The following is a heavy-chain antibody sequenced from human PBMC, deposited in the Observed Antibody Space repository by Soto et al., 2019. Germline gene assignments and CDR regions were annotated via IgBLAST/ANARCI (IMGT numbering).Heavy chain of an antibody. V-gene: IGHV3-66*01. D-gene: IGHD3-22*01. CDR1: GFTVSSNY. CDR3: ARYVRDSSGYPEYYFDY. Sequence: EVQLVESGGGLVQPGGSLRLSCAASGFTVSSNYMSWVRQAPGKGLEWVSVIFSGGNTYYADSVKGRFTISRDNSKNTLYLQMNSVRAEDTAVYYCARYVRDSSGYPEYYFDYWGQGTLVTVPS. J-gene: IGHJ4*02. CDR2: IFSGGNT.